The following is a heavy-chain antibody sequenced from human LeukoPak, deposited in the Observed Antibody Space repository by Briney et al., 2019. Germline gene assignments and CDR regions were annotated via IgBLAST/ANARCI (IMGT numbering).Heavy chain of an antibody. V-gene: IGHV3-33*01. J-gene: IGHJ5*02. CDR3: ARDLSSGSSLFDP. CDR2: IWDDGSNK. Sequence: GGSLRLSCAPSGFTYSIYRMHWVRQAPGKGLVCVAVIWDDGSNKYFADSVKGRFTISRDNSKNTLYLQMNSLRGEDTAVYYCARDLSSGSSLFDPWGQGTLVTVSS. D-gene: IGHD1-26*01. CDR1: GFTYSIYR.